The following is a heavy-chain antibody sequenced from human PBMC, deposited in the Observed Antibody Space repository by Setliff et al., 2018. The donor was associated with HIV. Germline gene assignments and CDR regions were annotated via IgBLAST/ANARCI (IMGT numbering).Heavy chain of an antibody. CDR3: ARIPRWYYYYMDV. D-gene: IGHD2-15*01. J-gene: IGHJ6*03. CDR1: GYIFTDYY. CDR2: INPNGGYT. V-gene: IGHV1-2*02. Sequence: GASVKVSCKASGYIFTDYYIHWVRQAPGQGLEWMGWINPNGGYTNYAQKFLGRVTMTQDTSFTTAYLELSRLGSDDTAVYYCARIPRWYYYYMDVWGKGTTVTVSS.